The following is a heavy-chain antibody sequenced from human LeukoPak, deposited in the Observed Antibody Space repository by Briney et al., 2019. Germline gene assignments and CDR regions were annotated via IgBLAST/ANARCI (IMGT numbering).Heavy chain of an antibody. D-gene: IGHD5-24*01. CDR3: AKLLRDATIYDF. Sequence: ETLSLTCTVSGVSISSSNSYWGWIRQPPGKGLEWVASINQDESAKFYVDSVKGRLTISRDNAKNSLFLQMNSLRAEDTAFYYCAKLLRDATIYDFWGHGALVTVSS. CDR2: INQDESAK. CDR1: GVSISSSNSY. J-gene: IGHJ4*01. V-gene: IGHV3-7*01.